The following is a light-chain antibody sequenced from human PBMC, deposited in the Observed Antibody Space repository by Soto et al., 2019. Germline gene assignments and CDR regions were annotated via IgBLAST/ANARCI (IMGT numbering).Light chain of an antibody. CDR2: INR. J-gene: IGLJ1*01. Sequence: QSVLTQPPSVSGAPGQRVTISCTGSSSNIGAGYDVHWYQQLPGTAPKLLIYINRNRPSGVPDRFSGYKSGTSASLAITGLQAEDEADYYCQSYESSLSGYVFGTGTKVTVL. CDR3: QSYESSLSGYV. CDR1: SSNIGAGYD. V-gene: IGLV1-40*01.